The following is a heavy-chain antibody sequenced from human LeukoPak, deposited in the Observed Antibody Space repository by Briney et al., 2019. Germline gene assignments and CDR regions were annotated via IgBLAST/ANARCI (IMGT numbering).Heavy chain of an antibody. D-gene: IGHD1-7*01. Sequence: PGGSLRLSCAASGFIFSNSWMSWVRQAPGKGLEWVGRIKSKSGGGTADYAAPVRGRFTVARDDSSNTLYLQLNSLKTEDTAVYYCTTDPPAGTTSQQNYWGRGTLVTVSS. CDR2: IKSKSGGGTA. J-gene: IGHJ4*02. CDR1: GFIFSNSW. V-gene: IGHV3-15*01. CDR3: TTDPPAGTTSQQNY.